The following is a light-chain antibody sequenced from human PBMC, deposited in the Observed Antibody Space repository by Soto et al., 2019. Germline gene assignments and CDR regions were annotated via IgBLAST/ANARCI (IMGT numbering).Light chain of an antibody. CDR2: AAS. V-gene: IGKV1-39*01. J-gene: IGKJ5*01. CDR3: QQSHSNPIT. Sequence: DIQMTQSPSSLSASVGDRVTITCRTSQRIISYLNWYQQKPGKVPKLLIYAASRLQSGVPSRFSGSGSGTDFTLTISNLQPEDFATYFCQQSHSNPITFGQGTRLEI. CDR1: QRIISY.